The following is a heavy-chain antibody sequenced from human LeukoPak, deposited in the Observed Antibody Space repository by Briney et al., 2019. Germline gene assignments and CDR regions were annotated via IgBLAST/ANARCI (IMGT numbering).Heavy chain of an antibody. V-gene: IGHV4-61*02. D-gene: IGHD3-3*01. CDR2: IYTSGST. CDR3: AGTPSDPYYDFWSGYRSVDY. CDR1: GGSISSGSYY. Sequence: SQTLSLTCTVSGGSISSGSYYWSWIRQPAGKGLEWIGRIYTSGSTNYNPSLKSRVTISVDTSKNQFSLKLSSVTAADTAVYYCAGTPSDPYYDFWSGYRSVDYWGQGTLVTVSS. J-gene: IGHJ4*02.